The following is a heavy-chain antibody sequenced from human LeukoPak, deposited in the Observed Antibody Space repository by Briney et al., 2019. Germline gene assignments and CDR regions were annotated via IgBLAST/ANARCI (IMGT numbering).Heavy chain of an antibody. CDR1: GGTFSSYA. Sequence: ASVKVSCKASGGTFSSYAISWVRQAPGQGLEWMGGIIPIIGTANYAQKFQGRVTITADESTSTAYMELSSLRSEDTAVYYCARSGHDYYDSSGYYPYYYYGMDVWGQGTTVTVSS. V-gene: IGHV1-69*01. D-gene: IGHD3-22*01. CDR2: IIPIIGTA. J-gene: IGHJ6*02. CDR3: ARSGHDYYDSSGYYPYYYYGMDV.